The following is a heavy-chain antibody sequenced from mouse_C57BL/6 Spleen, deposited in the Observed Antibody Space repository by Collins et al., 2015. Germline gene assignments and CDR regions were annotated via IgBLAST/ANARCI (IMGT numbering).Heavy chain of an antibody. J-gene: IGHJ3*01. CDR1: GYSFTGYY. Sequence: LVKTGASVKISCKASGYSFTGYYMHWVKQSHGKSLEWIGYISCYNGATSYNQKFKGKATFTVDTSSSTAYMQFNSLTSEDSAVYYCARGGDSYLTWFAYWGQGTLVTVSA. CDR2: ISCYNGAT. CDR3: ARGGDSYLTWFAY. D-gene: IGHD5-5*01. V-gene: IGHV1S34*01.